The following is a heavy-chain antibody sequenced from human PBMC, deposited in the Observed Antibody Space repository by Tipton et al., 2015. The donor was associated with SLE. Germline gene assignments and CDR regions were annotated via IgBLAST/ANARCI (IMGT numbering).Heavy chain of an antibody. CDR1: GGSISSHY. Sequence: TLSLTCTVSGGSISSHYWSWIRQPPGKGLEWIGYIYYSGSTNYNPSLKSRVTISVDTSKNQFSLKLSSVTAADTAVYYCARESHSSYGGNLDHWGQGTLVTVSS. V-gene: IGHV4-59*11. CDR2: IYYSGST. D-gene: IGHD4-11*01. CDR3: ARESHSSYGGNLDH. J-gene: IGHJ4*02.